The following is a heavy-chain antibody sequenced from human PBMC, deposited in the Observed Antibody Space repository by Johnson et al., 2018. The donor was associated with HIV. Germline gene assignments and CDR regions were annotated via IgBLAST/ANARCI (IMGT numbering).Heavy chain of an antibody. D-gene: IGHD3-22*01. CDR2: IWKDGQTK. Sequence: QVQLVESGGGVVLPGRSLGLSCAASGFSVRNYGMHWVRQAPGKGLEWLAVIWKDGQTKYFADSVKGRFPISRDHYKDTLYLQMNSLRSEDTAVYYCAKGAYYDSSGYYYGAFDIWGQGTMVTVSS. J-gene: IGHJ3*02. V-gene: IGHV3-33*06. CDR3: AKGAYYDSSGYYYGAFDI. CDR1: GFSVRNYG.